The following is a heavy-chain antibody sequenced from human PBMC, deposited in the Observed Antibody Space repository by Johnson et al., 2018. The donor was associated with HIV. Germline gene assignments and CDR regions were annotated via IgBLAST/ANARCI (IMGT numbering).Heavy chain of an antibody. D-gene: IGHD6-19*01. CDR2: IKSKTDGGTT. CDR1: RFTFSNAW. CDR3: TTDSNGVYSSGGYGTASAFDI. J-gene: IGHJ3*02. Sequence: VQLVESGGSLVKPGGSLRLSCAASRFTFSNAWMSWVRQAPGKGLEWVGRIKSKTDGGTTDYAAPVKGRFTISRDDSKNTLYLQMNSLKTEDTAVYYCTTDSNGVYSSGGYGTASAFDIWGQGTMVTVSS. V-gene: IGHV3-15*01.